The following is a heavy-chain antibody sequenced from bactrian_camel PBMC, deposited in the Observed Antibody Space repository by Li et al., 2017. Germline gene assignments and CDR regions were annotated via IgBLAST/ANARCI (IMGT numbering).Heavy chain of an antibody. CDR1: GLQYEYDW. D-gene: IGHD2*01. CDR2: IYTGDGSA. Sequence: HVQLVESGGGSVRAGGSLTVSCKASGLQYEYDWWMGWFRQAPGKEREKIATIYTGDGSAYYTDSVKDRFTISRDNANNTVNLMMNSLKPEDTAMYYCAANFGPYCSGPYLARRANFWGQGTQVTVS. V-gene: IGHV3S63*01. CDR3: AANFGPYCSGPYLARRANF. J-gene: IGHJ4*01.